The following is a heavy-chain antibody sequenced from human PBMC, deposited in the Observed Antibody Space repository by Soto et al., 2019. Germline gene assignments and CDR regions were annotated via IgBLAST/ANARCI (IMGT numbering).Heavy chain of an antibody. Sequence: GGSLRLSCAASGFTFSSYAMHWVRQAPGQRLEWMGWINAGNGITKYSQKFQGRVTITRDTSASTAYMELSSLRSEDTAVYYCARAFGVPAAILRFDPWGQGTLVTVSS. D-gene: IGHD2-2*01. CDR3: ARAFGVPAAILRFDP. J-gene: IGHJ5*02. CDR2: INAGNGIT. CDR1: GFTFSSYA. V-gene: IGHV1-3*01.